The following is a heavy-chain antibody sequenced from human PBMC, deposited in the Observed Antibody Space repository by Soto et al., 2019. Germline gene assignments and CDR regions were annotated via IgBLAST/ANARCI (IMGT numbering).Heavy chain of an antibody. CDR3: ARIRWKVPAGKEIDY. CDR2: IIPILGIA. D-gene: IGHD6-13*01. V-gene: IGHV1-69*02. CDR1: GGTFSSYT. J-gene: IGHJ4*02. Sequence: QVPLVQSGAEVKKPGSSVKVSCKASGGTFSSYTISWVRQAPGQGLEWMGRIIPILGIANYAQKLQGRGTITADKSTSTAYMELRSLRSEDTAVYYCARIRWKVPAGKEIDYWGQGTLVTVSS.